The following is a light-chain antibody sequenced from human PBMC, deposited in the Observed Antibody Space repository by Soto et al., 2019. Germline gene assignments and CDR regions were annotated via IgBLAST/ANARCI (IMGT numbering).Light chain of an antibody. CDR2: DAS. J-gene: IGKJ5*01. CDR3: QQYDYWPST. V-gene: IGKV3D-15*01. CDR1: RSVGSY. Sequence: QSLAPLSVSPAARATLSCRASRSVGSYLAWYQQKPGQAPRLLISDASTRAAGIPARFSGSGSGTEFILTISSLESEDFAVYYCQQYDYWPSTFGQGTRLEIK.